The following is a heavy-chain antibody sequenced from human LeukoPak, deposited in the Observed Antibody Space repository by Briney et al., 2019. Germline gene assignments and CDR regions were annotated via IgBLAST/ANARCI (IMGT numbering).Heavy chain of an antibody. J-gene: IGHJ5*02. Sequence: ASVKVSCKASGYTFTNYNIDWVRQAPGQGLEWMGWINPNSGRAGCVQKFQGRVNITRDTSISTAYMELSSLRSEDTAVYYCVRVYHDGSFESGNWFDPWGQGTLVTVSS. V-gene: IGHV1-8*01. CDR1: GYTFTNYN. CDR2: INPNSGRA. D-gene: IGHD3-22*01. CDR3: VRVYHDGSFESGNWFDP.